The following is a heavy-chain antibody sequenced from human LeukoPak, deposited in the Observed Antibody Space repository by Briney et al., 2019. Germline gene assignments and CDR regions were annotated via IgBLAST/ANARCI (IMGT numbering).Heavy chain of an antibody. CDR1: GGSISSGSYY. Sequence: PSETLSLTCTVSGGSISSGSYYWNWIRQPAGKGLEWIGRIYTSGSTNYNPSLKSRVTISVDTSKNQFSLKLNSVTAADTAVYYCAREGYDYSWGQGTLVTVSS. CDR2: IYTSGST. V-gene: IGHV4-61*02. CDR3: AREGYDYS. J-gene: IGHJ4*02. D-gene: IGHD5-12*01.